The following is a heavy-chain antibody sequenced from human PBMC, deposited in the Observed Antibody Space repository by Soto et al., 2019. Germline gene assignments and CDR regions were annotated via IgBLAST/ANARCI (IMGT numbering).Heavy chain of an antibody. CDR3: ARGRIVASLHDAFEM. J-gene: IGHJ3*02. Sequence: ASVKVSCKASGYPFTSYGISWVRQAPGQGLEWVAWISAYNGKRDTAQKFQGRVTMTLDTSTDTAHMDLGDLTSADTAVYYCARGRIVASLHDAFEMWGQGTKVTVSS. V-gene: IGHV1-18*01. CDR1: GYPFTSYG. CDR2: ISAYNGKR. D-gene: IGHD5-12*01.